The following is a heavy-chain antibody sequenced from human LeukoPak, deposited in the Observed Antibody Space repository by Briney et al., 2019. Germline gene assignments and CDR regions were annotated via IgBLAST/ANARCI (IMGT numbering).Heavy chain of an antibody. D-gene: IGHD3-10*01. Sequence: AGGSLRLSCAAAAFTFISHTMNWVRQAPGKGREWVSSITSNSSYLFYGDSVKGRFTISRDNAKNSLFLQMNSLRAEDTAVYYCARGPWFGEFPYYFDFWGQGTLVTVSS. CDR3: ARGPWFGEFPYYFDF. CDR2: ITSNSSYL. V-gene: IGHV3-21*01. CDR1: AFTFISHT. J-gene: IGHJ4*02.